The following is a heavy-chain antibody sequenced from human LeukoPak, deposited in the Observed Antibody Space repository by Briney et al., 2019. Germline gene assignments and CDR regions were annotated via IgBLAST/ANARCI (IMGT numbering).Heavy chain of an antibody. CDR2: TFTSGGT. CDR1: GGSMSPYY. V-gene: IGHV4-4*09. J-gene: IGHJ4*02. Sequence: SETLSLTCTVSGGSMSPYYWSWIRQTPGKGLEWIGYTFTSGGTNYNPSLKSRVTISVDTSKNQFSLKLSSVTAADTGVYYCARVSTGGFKSASFDYWGQGTLVTVSS. CDR3: ARVSTGGFKSASFDY. D-gene: IGHD2-8*02.